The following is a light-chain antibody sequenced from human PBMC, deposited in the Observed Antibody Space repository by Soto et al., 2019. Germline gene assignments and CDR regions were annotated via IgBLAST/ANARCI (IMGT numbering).Light chain of an antibody. J-gene: IGKJ5*01. V-gene: IGKV3-11*01. CDR2: DSS. CDR1: QNVDKF. Sequence: EIELTQSPATLSLSPGETATLSCRASQNVDKFLAWYQQRPGQPPRLLIFDSSNRATGVPVRFSGSGSGTVFTLTIGSLEPEDSAGYYCQQRKNWPPVTFGQGTRLEIK. CDR3: QQRKNWPPVT.